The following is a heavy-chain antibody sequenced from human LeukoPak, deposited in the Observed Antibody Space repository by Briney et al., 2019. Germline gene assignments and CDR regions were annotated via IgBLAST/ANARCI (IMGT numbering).Heavy chain of an antibody. D-gene: IGHD5-18*01. CDR1: GGSISSYF. Sequence: SETLSLTCGVSGGSISSYFWSWIRRPPGMGLEWIGYVYYSGSTNCNPSLKSRVTISLDTSKNQFSLKLSSVTAADTAVYYCAGGYNDAFDIWGQGTMVTVSS. CDR2: VYYSGST. J-gene: IGHJ3*02. CDR3: AGGYNDAFDI. V-gene: IGHV4-59*01.